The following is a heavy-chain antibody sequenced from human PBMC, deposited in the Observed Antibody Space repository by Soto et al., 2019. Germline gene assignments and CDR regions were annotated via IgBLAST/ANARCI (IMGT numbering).Heavy chain of an antibody. V-gene: IGHV4-31*03. Sequence: QVQLQESGPGPVKPSETLSLTCTVSGGSISRGGYYWSWIRQHPGKGLEWIGYIYYSGGTYYNPSLKSRVMISVDTSNNHFSLKLSSVTAADTAVYYCARARGFGELGSDYWGQGTLVTVSS. J-gene: IGHJ4*02. CDR1: GGSISRGGYY. D-gene: IGHD3-10*01. CDR2: IYYSGGT. CDR3: ARARGFGELGSDY.